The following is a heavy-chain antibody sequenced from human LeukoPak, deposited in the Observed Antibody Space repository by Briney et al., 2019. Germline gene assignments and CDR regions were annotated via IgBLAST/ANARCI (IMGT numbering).Heavy chain of an antibody. Sequence: KPSETLSLTCAVYGGSFSGYYWSWIRQPPGKGLEWIGEINHSGSTNYNPSLKSRVTISVDTSKNQFSLKLSSVTAADTAVYYCASSIAAAGFDRPDYWGQGTLVTVSS. CDR3: ASSIAAAGFDRPDY. J-gene: IGHJ4*02. CDR1: GGSFSGYY. V-gene: IGHV4-34*01. D-gene: IGHD6-13*01. CDR2: INHSGST.